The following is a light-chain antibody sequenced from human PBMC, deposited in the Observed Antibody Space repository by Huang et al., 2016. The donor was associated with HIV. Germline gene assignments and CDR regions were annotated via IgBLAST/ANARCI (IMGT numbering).Light chain of an antibody. J-gene: IGKJ1*01. CDR1: QSVSSN. CDR2: GAF. Sequence: ERVMTQSPATLSVSPGERATLSCRASQSVSSNLAWYQQKPGQAPRLLIYGAFTRATGIPARFSGSGSGSEFTLTISSLQSEDFAVYYCQQYKNWPWT. CDR3: QQYKNWPWT. V-gene: IGKV3-15*01.